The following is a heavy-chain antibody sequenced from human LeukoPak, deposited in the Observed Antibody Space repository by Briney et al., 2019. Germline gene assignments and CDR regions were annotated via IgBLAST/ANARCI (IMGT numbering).Heavy chain of an antibody. D-gene: IGHD2-2*01. CDR3: AKDEVVPSYYYIDV. V-gene: IGHV3-30*02. Sequence: QSGGSLRLSCAASGFTFSRFGMHWVRQAPCEGLEWVTFINYDGSKEYYADSVKGRFTISRDSSKNTLYLQMNSLRAEDTAVYYCAKDEVVPSYYYIDVWGKGTTVTVSS. CDR1: GFTFSRFG. J-gene: IGHJ6*03. CDR2: INYDGSKE.